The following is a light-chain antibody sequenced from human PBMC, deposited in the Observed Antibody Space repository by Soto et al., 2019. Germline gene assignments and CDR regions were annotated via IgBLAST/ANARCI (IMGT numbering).Light chain of an antibody. CDR2: GAS. Sequence: ETVMTQSPATLSVSPGDRVILFCRASRSVSNNLAWYQQKPGQAPRLLIYGASTRASGIPARFSGSGSGTEFTLTISSLXSEDFGDYYCQQYNNWPPWTFGQGTKVDTK. CDR1: RSVSNN. CDR3: QQYNNWPPWT. V-gene: IGKV3-15*01. J-gene: IGKJ1*01.